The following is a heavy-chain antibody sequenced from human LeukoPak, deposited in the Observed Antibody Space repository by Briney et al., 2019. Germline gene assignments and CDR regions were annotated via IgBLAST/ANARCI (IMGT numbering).Heavy chain of an antibody. Sequence: PGGSLRLSCAASGFTFSSHAMSWVRQAPGKGLEWVSAISADSYYTYYADSVQGRFTISRDNSKNTLYLQMNSLRAEDTALYYCANFVDTPMGGNDYWGQGTLVTVSS. CDR1: GFTFSSHA. CDR3: ANFVDTPMGGNDY. J-gene: IGHJ4*02. V-gene: IGHV3-23*01. D-gene: IGHD5-18*01. CDR2: ISADSYYT.